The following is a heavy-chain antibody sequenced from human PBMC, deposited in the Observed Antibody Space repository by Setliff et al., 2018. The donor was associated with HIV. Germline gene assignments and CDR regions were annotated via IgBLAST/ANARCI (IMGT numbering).Heavy chain of an antibody. J-gene: IGHJ3*02. D-gene: IGHD2-15*01. Sequence: PGGSLRLSCAASGFTVSSNYMSWIRQAPGKGLEWVARLKSNAEGGTADYAAPVRRRFTISRDDSKNTLYLLMNSLKVEDTAVYYCTTLLSGVGTDVFDIWGQGTMVTVSS. CDR3: TTLLSGVGTDVFDI. CDR1: GFTVSSNY. CDR2: LKSNAEGGTA. V-gene: IGHV3-15*01.